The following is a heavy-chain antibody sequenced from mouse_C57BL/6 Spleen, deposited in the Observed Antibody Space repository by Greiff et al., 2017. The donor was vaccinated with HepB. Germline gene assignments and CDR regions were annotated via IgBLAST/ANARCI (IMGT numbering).Heavy chain of an antibody. V-gene: IGHV1-69*01. J-gene: IGHJ4*01. CDR3: ARGPYYGNYVGAMDY. CDR2: IDPSDSYT. D-gene: IGHD2-10*01. Sequence: QVQLKQPGAELVMPGASVKLSCKASGYTFTSSWMHWVKQRPGQGLEWIGEIDPSDSYTNYNQKFKGKSTLTVDKSSSTAYMQLSSLTSEDSAVYYCARGPYYGNYVGAMDYWGQGTSVTVSS. CDR1: GYTFTSSW.